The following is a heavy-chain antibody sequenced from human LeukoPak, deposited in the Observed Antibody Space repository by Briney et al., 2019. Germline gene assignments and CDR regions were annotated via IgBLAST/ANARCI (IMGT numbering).Heavy chain of an antibody. J-gene: IGHJ3*02. CDR2: ISGKADTT. V-gene: IGHV3-23*01. Sequence: GGSLRLSCAASGFTFSNRGMTWVRQAPGKGLEWVSFISGKADTTYYADSVKGRFTISRDNSKNTLYLQMNSLRAEDTAVYYCAKDIRIAVAGTPDAFDIWGQGTMVTVSS. CDR1: GFTFSNRG. D-gene: IGHD6-19*01. CDR3: AKDIRIAVAGTPDAFDI.